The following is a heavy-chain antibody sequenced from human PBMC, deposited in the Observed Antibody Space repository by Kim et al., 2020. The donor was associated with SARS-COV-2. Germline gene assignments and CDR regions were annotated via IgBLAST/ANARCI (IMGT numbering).Heavy chain of an antibody. CDR1: GFTFSSYG. Sequence: GGSLRLSCAASGFTFSSYGMHWVRQAPGKGLEWVAVISYDGSNKYYVDSVKGRFTISRDNSKNTLYLQMNSLRAEDTAVYYCAKDLLLEWLLYGVFRTSGMDVWGQGTTVTVSS. V-gene: IGHV3-30*18. J-gene: IGHJ6*02. D-gene: IGHD3-3*01. CDR2: ISYDGSNK. CDR3: AKDLLLEWLLYGVFRTSGMDV.